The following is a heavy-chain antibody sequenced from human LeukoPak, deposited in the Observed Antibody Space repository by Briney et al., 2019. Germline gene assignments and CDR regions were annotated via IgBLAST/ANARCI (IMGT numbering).Heavy chain of an antibody. CDR3: AKDMQPDSSGGGFDY. D-gene: IGHD3-22*01. Sequence: GGSLRLSCAASGFTFDDYAMHWVRQAPGKGLEWVSLISGDGGSTYYADSVKGRFTISRDNSKNSLYLQMNSLRTEDTALYYCAKDMQPDSSGGGFDYWGQGTLVTVSS. J-gene: IGHJ4*02. V-gene: IGHV3-43*02. CDR1: GFTFDDYA. CDR2: ISGDGGST.